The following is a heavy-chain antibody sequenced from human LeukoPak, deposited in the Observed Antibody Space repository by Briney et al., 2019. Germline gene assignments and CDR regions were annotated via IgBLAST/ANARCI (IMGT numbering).Heavy chain of an antibody. D-gene: IGHD6-25*01. V-gene: IGHV1-46*01. J-gene: IGHJ4*02. CDR2: INPRGGST. Sequence: ASVKVSCKASGYTFTSYYMHWMRQAPGQGPEWMGIINPRGGSTDYAQKFQGRITMTSDTSTSTVNMELNSLRSDDTAVYFCARVGSAAATADYWGQGTLVTVSS. CDR1: GYTFTSYY. CDR3: ARVGSAAATADY.